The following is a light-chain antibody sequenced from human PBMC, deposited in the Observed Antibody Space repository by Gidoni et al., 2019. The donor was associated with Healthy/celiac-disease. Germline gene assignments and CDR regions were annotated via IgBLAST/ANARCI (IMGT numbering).Light chain of an antibody. Sequence: DIVLTQSPGTLSLSPGEITTLSCRASQSVSSSCLAWYQQKPGQAPRLLIYGASSRATGIPDRFSGSGSGTDFTLTISRLEPEDFAVYYCQQYGSSPLTFGGGTKVEIK. CDR3: QQYGSSPLT. V-gene: IGKV3-20*01. J-gene: IGKJ4*01. CDR2: GAS. CDR1: QSVSSSC.